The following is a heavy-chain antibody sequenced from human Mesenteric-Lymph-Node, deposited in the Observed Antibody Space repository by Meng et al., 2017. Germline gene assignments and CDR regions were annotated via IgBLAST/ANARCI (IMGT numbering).Heavy chain of an antibody. D-gene: IGHD5-18*01. CDR2: IYYSGSK. CDR1: GGSITSNY. CDR3: ARSGGVYGYLDY. V-gene: IGHV4-59*01. Sequence: GSLRLSCTVSGGSITSNYWNWIRQSPGKGLEWIGYIYYSGSKHYNPSLKSRVTISVDTSKNEISLRLSSVTAADTAVYYCARSGGVYGYLDYWGQGTLVTVSS. J-gene: IGHJ4*02.